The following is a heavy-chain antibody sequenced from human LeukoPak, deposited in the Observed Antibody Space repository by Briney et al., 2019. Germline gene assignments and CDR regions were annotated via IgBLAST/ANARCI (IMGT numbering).Heavy chain of an antibody. J-gene: IGHJ6*02. V-gene: IGHV3-23*01. D-gene: IGHD2-2*02. CDR2: ISGSGGST. CDR1: GFTFSSYA. Sequence: GGSLRLSCAASGFTFSSYAMSWVRQAPGKGLEWVSAISGSGGSTYYADSVKGRFTISRDSSKNTLYLQMNSLRAEDTAVYYCAKDLGYCSSTSCYTDYGMDVWGQGTTVTVSS. CDR3: AKDLGYCSSTSCYTDYGMDV.